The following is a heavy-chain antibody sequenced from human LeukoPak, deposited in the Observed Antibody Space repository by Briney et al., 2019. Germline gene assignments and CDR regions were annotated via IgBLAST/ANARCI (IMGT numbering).Heavy chain of an antibody. D-gene: IGHD2/OR15-2a*01. CDR1: GFTFSSYW. V-gene: IGHV3-7*01. J-gene: IGHJ4*02. CDR3: ARVASISYFDY. Sequence: PGGSLRLSCAASGFTFSSYWMNWVRQAPGEGLEWVANIKQDGSEKYYVDSVKGRFTISRDNAKNSLYLQMNSLRAEDTAVYYCARVASISYFDYWGQGTLVTVSS. CDR2: IKQDGSEK.